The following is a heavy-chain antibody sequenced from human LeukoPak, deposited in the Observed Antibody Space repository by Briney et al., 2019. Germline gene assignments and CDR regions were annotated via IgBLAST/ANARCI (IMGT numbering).Heavy chain of an antibody. CDR3: ARDSLSDTAMEYYYYGMDV. Sequence: GASVKVSCKASGYTFTNYYIHWVRQAPGQGLEWMGIVNPSGGSTNYAQKFQGRVTMTRGTSTSTLYMELSSLRSEDTAVYYCARDSLSDTAMEYYYYGMDVWGQGTTVTVSS. CDR1: GYTFTNYY. CDR2: VNPSGGST. V-gene: IGHV1-46*01. J-gene: IGHJ6*02. D-gene: IGHD5-18*01.